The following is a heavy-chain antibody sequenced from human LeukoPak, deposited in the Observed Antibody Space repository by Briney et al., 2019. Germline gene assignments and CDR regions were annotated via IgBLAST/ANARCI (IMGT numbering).Heavy chain of an antibody. CDR1: GYSFTGYW. CDR2: IYPGDSDT. Sequence: GESLKISCKGSGYSFTGYWIAWVRQMPGKGLEWMGIIYPGDSDTRYSPSFQGQVTISADKSISTAYLQWSSLKASDTAMYYCARHEERDMVRGVNIDSWGQGTLVTVSS. CDR3: ARHEERDMVRGVNIDS. J-gene: IGHJ4*02. V-gene: IGHV5-51*01. D-gene: IGHD3-10*01.